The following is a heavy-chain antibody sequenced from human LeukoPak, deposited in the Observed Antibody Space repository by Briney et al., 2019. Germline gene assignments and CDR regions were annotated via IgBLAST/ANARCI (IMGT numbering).Heavy chain of an antibody. J-gene: IGHJ4*02. D-gene: IGHD6-13*01. Sequence: ASVKVSCKASGYTFTNFDINWVRQAPGQGLEWMGWINPNSGGTNYAQKFQGRVTMTRDTSISTAYMELSGLRSDDTAVYYCARDRDTIPATDEGGDHFHFWGQGTLVTVSS. CDR3: ARDRDTIPATDEGGDHFHF. CDR1: GYTFTNFD. CDR2: INPNSGGT. V-gene: IGHV1-2*02.